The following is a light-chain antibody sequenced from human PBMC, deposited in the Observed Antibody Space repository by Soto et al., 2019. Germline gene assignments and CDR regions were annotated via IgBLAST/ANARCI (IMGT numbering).Light chain of an antibody. CDR3: QQYERYPPS. CDR1: QNINTY. Sequence: DIQMTQSPSSLSASVGDRVTIGCRASQNINTYLAWFQQKPWKAPKSLIYAATNLQGGVPSRFSGTGSGTEFSLTISSLQPEDGATYYCQQYERYPPSFGGGTKLDI. V-gene: IGKV1-16*01. CDR2: AAT. J-gene: IGKJ4*01.